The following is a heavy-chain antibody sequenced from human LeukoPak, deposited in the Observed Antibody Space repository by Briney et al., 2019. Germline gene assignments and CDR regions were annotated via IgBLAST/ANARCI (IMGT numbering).Heavy chain of an antibody. CDR1: GYTLTELA. CDR2: INPNSGDT. V-gene: IGHV1-2*02. D-gene: IGHD6-6*01. Sequence: ASVKVSCKVSGYTLTELAIHWVRQAPGQGLEWMGWINPNSGDTNYAQKFQGRVTMTRDTSIGTAYMELSRLRSDDTAVYYCARVYSSSLDYWGQGTLVTVSS. CDR3: ARVYSSSLDY. J-gene: IGHJ4*02.